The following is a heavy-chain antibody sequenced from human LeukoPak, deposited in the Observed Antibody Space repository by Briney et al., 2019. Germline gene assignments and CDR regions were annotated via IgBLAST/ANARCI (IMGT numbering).Heavy chain of an antibody. J-gene: IGHJ5*02. V-gene: IGHV1-2*02. Sequence: AASVKVSCKASGYTFTGYYMHWVRQAPGQGLEWMGWINPNNGGTGYAQKFQGRVTMTRDTSISTAYMELSGLRSDDTAVYYCARVPCITTSCSPLNWFDPWGQGTLVTVSS. CDR3: ARVPCITTSCSPLNWFDP. D-gene: IGHD2-2*01. CDR2: INPNNGGT. CDR1: GYTFTGYY.